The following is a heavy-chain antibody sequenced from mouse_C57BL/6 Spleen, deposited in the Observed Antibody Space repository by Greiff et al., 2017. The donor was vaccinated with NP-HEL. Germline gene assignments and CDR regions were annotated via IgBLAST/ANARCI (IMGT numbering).Heavy chain of an antibody. J-gene: IGHJ4*01. CDR2: INYDVSST. CDR1: GFTFSDYY. CDR3: ARDIYYYGSSYAMDY. V-gene: IGHV5-16*01. Sequence: EVKVVESEGGLVQPGSSMKLSCTASGFTFSDYYMAWVRQVPEKGLEWVANINYDVSSTYYLDSLKSRFIISRGNAKNILYLQMSSLKSKDTATYYCARDIYYYGSSYAMDYGGQGTSVTVSS. D-gene: IGHD1-1*01.